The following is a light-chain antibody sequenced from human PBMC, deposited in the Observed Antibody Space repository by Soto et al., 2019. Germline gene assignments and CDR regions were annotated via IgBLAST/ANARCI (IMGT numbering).Light chain of an antibody. CDR3: SSFAGINNLL. J-gene: IGLJ2*01. Sequence: QSAPTQPPSASGSPGQSVTISCTGTSSDVGAYDYVSWYQQHPGNAPKLMIYEVSQRPSGVPDRFSGSKSGNTASLTISGLQAEDEGDYYCSSFAGINNLLFGGGTKLTVL. CDR2: EVS. CDR1: SSDVGAYDY. V-gene: IGLV2-8*01.